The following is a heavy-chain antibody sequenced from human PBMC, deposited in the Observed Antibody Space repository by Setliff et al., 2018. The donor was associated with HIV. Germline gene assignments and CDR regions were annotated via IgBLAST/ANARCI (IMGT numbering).Heavy chain of an antibody. J-gene: IGHJ6*03. Sequence: GALSLSCAASGFTFRTYWMSWVRQAPGKGLEWVSAISGSGGKKYYADSVKGRFTVSRDNSKKTLYLQMNSLRAEDTAVYYCARHGGYYYYYMDVWGKGTTVTVSS. CDR3: ARHGGYYYYYMDV. CDR1: GFTFRTYW. V-gene: IGHV3-23*01. D-gene: IGHD3-16*01. CDR2: ISGSGGKK.